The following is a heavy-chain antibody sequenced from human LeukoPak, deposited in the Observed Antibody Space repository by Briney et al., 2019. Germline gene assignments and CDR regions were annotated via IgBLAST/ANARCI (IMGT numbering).Heavy chain of an antibody. CDR3: ARRGGGKYFDY. CDR2: MNQGGNVK. CDR1: GFTLNIYW. Sequence: PGGSLRLSCVASGFTLNIYWMNWVRQAPGKGLEWVANMNQGGNVKQYADSVRGRFTISRDNAKNSLHLQMNSLRVEDTAVYYCARRGGGKYFDYWGQGTLVTVSS. J-gene: IGHJ4*02. D-gene: IGHD3-16*01. V-gene: IGHV3-7*03.